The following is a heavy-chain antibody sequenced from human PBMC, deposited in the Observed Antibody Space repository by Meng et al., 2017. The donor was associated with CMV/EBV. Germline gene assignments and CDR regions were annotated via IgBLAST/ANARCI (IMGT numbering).Heavy chain of an antibody. Sequence: GSLRLSCAVYGGSFSGYYWSWIRQPPGKGLEWIGEIKHSGSTNYNPSLKSRVTISVDTSKNQFSLKLSSVTAADTAVYYCARALRGYYYYYYYGMDVWGQGTTVTVSS. V-gene: IGHV4-34*01. D-gene: IGHD4-23*01. J-gene: IGHJ6*02. CDR3: ARALRGYYYYYYYGMDV. CDR1: GGSFSGYY. CDR2: IKHSGST.